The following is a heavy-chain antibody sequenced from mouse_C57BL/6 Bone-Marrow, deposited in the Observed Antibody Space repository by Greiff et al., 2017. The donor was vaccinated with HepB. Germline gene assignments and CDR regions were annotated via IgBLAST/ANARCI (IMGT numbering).Heavy chain of an antibody. Sequence: EVKVVESEVGLVQPGSSMKLSCTASGFTFSDYYMAWVRQVPEKGLEWVANINYDGSSTYYLDSLKSRFIISRDNAKNILYLQMSSLKSEDTATYYCAREDYGSTMDYWGQGTSVTVSS. CDR2: INYDGSST. V-gene: IGHV5-16*01. CDR3: AREDYGSTMDY. D-gene: IGHD1-1*01. J-gene: IGHJ4*01. CDR1: GFTFSDYY.